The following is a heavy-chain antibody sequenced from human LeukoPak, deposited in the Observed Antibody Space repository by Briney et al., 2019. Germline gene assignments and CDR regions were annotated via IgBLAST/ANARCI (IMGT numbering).Heavy chain of an antibody. CDR2: IGTAGDT. D-gene: IGHD1-1*01. J-gene: IGHJ6*02. V-gene: IGHV3-13*01. Sequence: PGGSLRLSCAASGFTFSSYDMHWVRQATGKGLEWVSAIGTAGDTYYPGSVKGRFTISRENAKNSLYLQMNSLRARDTAVYYCARGDDLVTPYGMDVWGQGTTVTVSS. CDR1: GFTFSSYD. CDR3: ARGDDLVTPYGMDV.